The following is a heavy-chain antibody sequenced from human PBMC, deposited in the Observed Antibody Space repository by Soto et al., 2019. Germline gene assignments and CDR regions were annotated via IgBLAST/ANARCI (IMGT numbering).Heavy chain of an antibody. CDR2: INPNSGGT. D-gene: IGHD3-3*01. J-gene: IGHJ6*02. CDR3: ASGTIFGVVTPYYYYYGMDV. V-gene: IGHV1-2*02. CDR1: GYTFTGYY. Sequence: ASVKVSCKASGYTFTGYYMHWVRQGPGQGLEWMGWINPNSGGTNYAQKFQGRVTMTRDTSISTAYMELSRLRSDATAVYYCASGTIFGVVTPYYYYYGMDVCGQVTTVTGSS.